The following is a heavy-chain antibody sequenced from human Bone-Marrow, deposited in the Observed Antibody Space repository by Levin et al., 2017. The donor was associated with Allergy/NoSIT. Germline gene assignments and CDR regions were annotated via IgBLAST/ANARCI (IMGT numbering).Heavy chain of an antibody. CDR2: IYSGGST. Sequence: GGSLRLSCAASGFTVSSNYMSWVRQAPGKGLEWVSVIYSGGSTYYADSVKGRFTISRDNSKNTLYLQMNSLRAEDTAVYYCARYRIARDAFDIWGQGTMVTVSS. V-gene: IGHV3-66*02. CDR3: ARYRIARDAFDI. CDR1: GFTVSSNY. J-gene: IGHJ3*02. D-gene: IGHD6-13*01.